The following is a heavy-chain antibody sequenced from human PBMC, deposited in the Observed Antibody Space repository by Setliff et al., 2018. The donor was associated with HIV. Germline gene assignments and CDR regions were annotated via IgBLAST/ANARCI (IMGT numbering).Heavy chain of an antibody. J-gene: IGHJ6*03. CDR3: ARDGGGPGDYYYYYMDV. Sequence: ASVKVSCKASGYTFTDYYMHWVRQAPGQGLEWMGWINPKSGVTNSALKFQGRVTMTRDTSIRTAYMELSRLRSDDTAVYYCARDGGGPGDYYYYYMDVWAKGTTVTVSS. D-gene: IGHD3-16*01. V-gene: IGHV1-2*02. CDR1: GYTFTDYY. CDR2: INPKSGVT.